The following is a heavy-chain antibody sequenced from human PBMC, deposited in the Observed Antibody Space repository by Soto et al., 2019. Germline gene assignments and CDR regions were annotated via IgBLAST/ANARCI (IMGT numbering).Heavy chain of an antibody. V-gene: IGHV6-1*01. D-gene: IGHD3-22*01. CDR1: GDSVSSNSAA. J-gene: IGHJ4*02. Sequence: SQTLSLTCAISGDSVSSNSAAWNWIRQSPSRGLKWLGRTYYRSKWYNDYAVSVKSRITINPDTSKNQFSLQLNSVTPEDTAVYYCARDTDYYYDSSGYFDYWGQGTLVTVSS. CDR3: ARDTDYYYDSSGYFDY. CDR2: TYYRSKWYN.